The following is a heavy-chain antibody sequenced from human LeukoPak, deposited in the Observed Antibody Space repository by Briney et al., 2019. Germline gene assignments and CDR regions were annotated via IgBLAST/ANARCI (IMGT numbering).Heavy chain of an antibody. Sequence: GESLKISCKGSGYSFTSYWIGWVRQTPGKGLELMGIIYPGDSDPRYSPSFQGQVTISADKSISTAYLQWSSLKASDTAMYYCARAGKVVPAANMVWGQGTLVTVSS. CDR2: IYPGDSDP. D-gene: IGHD2-2*01. J-gene: IGHJ4*02. V-gene: IGHV5-51*01. CDR1: GYSFTSYW. CDR3: ARAGKVVPAANMV.